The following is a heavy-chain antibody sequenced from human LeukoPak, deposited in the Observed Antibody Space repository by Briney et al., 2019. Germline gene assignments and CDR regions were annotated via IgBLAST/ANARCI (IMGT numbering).Heavy chain of an antibody. V-gene: IGHV3-53*04. CDR1: GFTFSSYS. D-gene: IGHD2-2*01. J-gene: IGHJ4*02. CDR2: IYRGDNA. Sequence: GGSLRLSCAASGFTFSSYSMNWVRQAPGKGLEWIAVIYRGDNADYADSVKGRFTVSRNKMRNTLYLQMNSLRREDTAIYYCAGPPAAGGYWGQGTLVTVSS. CDR3: AGPPAAGGY.